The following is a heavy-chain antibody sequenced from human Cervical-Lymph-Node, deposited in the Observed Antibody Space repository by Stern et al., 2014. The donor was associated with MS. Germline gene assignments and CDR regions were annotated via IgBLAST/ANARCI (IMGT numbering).Heavy chain of an antibody. Sequence: QVQLVQSGAEVKKPGSSVKVSCKASGGTFSSYAISWVRQAPGQGLEWMGGIIPIFGTANYAQQVQGRVTITADESTSTAYMELSSMRSEDTAVYYCARRAATVVSFNWYFDLWGRGTLVTVSS. CDR2: IIPIFGTA. J-gene: IGHJ2*01. V-gene: IGHV1-69*01. D-gene: IGHD4-23*01. CDR3: ARRAATVVSFNWYFDL. CDR1: GGTFSSYA.